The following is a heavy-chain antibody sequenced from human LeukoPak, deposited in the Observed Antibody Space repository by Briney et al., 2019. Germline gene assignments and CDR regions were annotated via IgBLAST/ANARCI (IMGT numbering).Heavy chain of an antibody. D-gene: IGHD1-1*01. CDR2: ISSSGNTI. CDR3: AREGGNEELDY. J-gene: IGHJ4*02. CDR1: GFTFSSYA. Sequence: GGSLRLSCSASGFTFSSYAMHWVRQAPGKGLECASYISSSGNTIYYADSVKGRFTISRDNAKNSLYLQMNSLRAEDTAVYYCAREGGNEELDYWGQGTLVTVSS. V-gene: IGHV3-48*03.